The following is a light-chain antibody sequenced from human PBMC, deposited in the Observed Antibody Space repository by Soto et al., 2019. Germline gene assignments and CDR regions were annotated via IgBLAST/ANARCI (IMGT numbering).Light chain of an antibody. V-gene: IGLV2-14*02. CDR1: ISDVGSSGP. Sequence: QSALTQPASVSGSPGQSITISCSGTISDVGSSGPVSWYQHHPGQVPKLIIYEVTDRPSGVSNRFSGSKSGNTASLTISGLQAEDEAEYYCSSYTNINTRACVFGTGTKLTVL. CDR2: EVT. J-gene: IGLJ1*01. CDR3: SSYTNINTRACV.